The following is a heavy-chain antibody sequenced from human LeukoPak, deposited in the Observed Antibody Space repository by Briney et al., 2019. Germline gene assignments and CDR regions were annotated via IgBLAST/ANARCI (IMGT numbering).Heavy chain of an antibody. CDR2: IYYSGST. CDR1: GGSISSYY. CDR3: ARVSRYSSGWYYFDY. V-gene: IGHV4-59*01. D-gene: IGHD6-19*01. Sequence: SETLSLTCTVSGGSISSYYWSWMRQPPGEGLEWIGYIYYSGSTNYNPSLKSRVTISVDTSKNQFSLKLSSVTAADTAVYYCARVSRYSSGWYYFDYWGQGTLVTVSS. J-gene: IGHJ4*02.